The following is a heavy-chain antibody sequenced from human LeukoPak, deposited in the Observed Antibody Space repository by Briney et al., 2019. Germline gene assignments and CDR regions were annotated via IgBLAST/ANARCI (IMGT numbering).Heavy chain of an antibody. D-gene: IGHD3-10*01. Sequence: SGTLSLTCAVSGGSISSSNWWSWVRQPPGKGLEWIGEIYHSGSTNYNPSLKSRVTISVDKSKNQFSLKLSSVTAADTAVYYCARDPYGSGSYYIGGGWFDPWGQGTLVTVSS. CDR1: GGSISSSNW. CDR3: ARDPYGSGSYYIGGGWFDP. CDR2: IYHSGST. V-gene: IGHV4-4*02. J-gene: IGHJ5*02.